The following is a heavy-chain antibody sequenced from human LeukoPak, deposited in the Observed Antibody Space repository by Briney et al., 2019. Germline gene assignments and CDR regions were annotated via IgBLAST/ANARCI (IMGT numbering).Heavy chain of an antibody. CDR3: ASPTTVVIGDAFDI. J-gene: IGHJ3*02. CDR2: IYSGGST. Sequence: PGGSLRLSCAASGFTVSNNYVSWVRQAPGKGLEWVSVIYSGGSTYYADSVKGRFTISRDNSKNTLYLQMNSLRAEDTAVYYCASPTTVVIGDAFDIWGQGTMVTVSS. V-gene: IGHV3-66*02. CDR1: GFTVSNNY. D-gene: IGHD4-23*01.